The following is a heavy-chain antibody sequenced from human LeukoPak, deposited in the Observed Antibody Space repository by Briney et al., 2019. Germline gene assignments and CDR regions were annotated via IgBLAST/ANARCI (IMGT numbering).Heavy chain of an antibody. D-gene: IGHD2-2*02. CDR3: ARDSGGCSSTSCYRGDWFDP. J-gene: IGHJ5*02. V-gene: IGHV3-30*04. CDR2: ISYDGSNK. CDR1: GFTFSSCA. Sequence: GRSLRLSCAASGFTFSSCAMHWVRQAPGKGLEWVAVISYDGSNKYYADSVKGRFTISRDNSKNTLYLQMNSLRAEDTAVYYCARDSGGCSSTSCYRGDWFDPWGQGTLVTVSS.